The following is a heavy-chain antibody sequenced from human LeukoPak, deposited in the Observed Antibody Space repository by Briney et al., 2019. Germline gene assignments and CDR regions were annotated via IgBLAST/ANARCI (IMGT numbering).Heavy chain of an antibody. Sequence: GASVKVSCKASGYTFTSYGISWVRQAPGQGLEWMGWINPNSGGTNYAQKFQGRVTMTRDTSISTAYMELSRLRSDDTAVYYCARDPVVVPAAILDYWGQGTLVTVSS. CDR3: ARDPVVVPAAILDY. CDR1: GYTFTSYG. D-gene: IGHD2-2*02. CDR2: INPNSGGT. J-gene: IGHJ4*02. V-gene: IGHV1-2*02.